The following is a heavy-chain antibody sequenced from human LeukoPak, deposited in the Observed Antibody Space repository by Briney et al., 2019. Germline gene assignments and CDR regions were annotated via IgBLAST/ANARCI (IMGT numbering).Heavy chain of an antibody. V-gene: IGHV3-30*02. CDR3: AKGAKLKELDYFDY. D-gene: IGHD1-26*01. Sequence: GSLRLSCAASGFNFISYGIHWVRQAPGKGLEWLSFIRYDKSHKYYGESVKGRFTISRDNSRDTLSVKGRFTISRDNSKNTLYLQMNSLRAEDTAVYYCAKGAKLKELDYFDYWGQGTLVTVSS. CDR2: IRYDKSHK. CDR1: GFNFISYG. J-gene: IGHJ4*02.